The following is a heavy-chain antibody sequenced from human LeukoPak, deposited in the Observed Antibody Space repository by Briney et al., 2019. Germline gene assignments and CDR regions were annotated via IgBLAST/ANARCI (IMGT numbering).Heavy chain of an antibody. Sequence: SETLSLTCTVSGVSSSSSYWSWIRQPAGKGLEWIGRIYTSGSTNYNPSLKSRVTMSVDTSKNQFSLKLSSVTAADTAVYYCARARGGCSSTSCYDAFDFWGQGTMVTVSS. CDR2: IYTSGST. J-gene: IGHJ3*01. D-gene: IGHD2-2*01. V-gene: IGHV4-4*07. CDR3: ARARGGCSSTSCYDAFDF. CDR1: GVSSSSSY.